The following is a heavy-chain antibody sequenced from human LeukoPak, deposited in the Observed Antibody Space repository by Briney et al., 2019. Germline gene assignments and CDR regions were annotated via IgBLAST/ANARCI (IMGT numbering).Heavy chain of an antibody. CDR2: INSDGSST. CDR1: GFTFSSYW. CDR3: LVWGRAFHI. V-gene: IGHV3-74*01. J-gene: IGHJ3*02. D-gene: IGHD5/OR15-5a*01. Sequence: PGGSLRLSCAASGFTFSSYWMHWVRQAPGKGLVWVSRINSDGSSTSYADSVKGRFTISRDNAKNTLYLLMNSLRTEDTAVYYCLVWGRAFHIWGQGTMVTVSS.